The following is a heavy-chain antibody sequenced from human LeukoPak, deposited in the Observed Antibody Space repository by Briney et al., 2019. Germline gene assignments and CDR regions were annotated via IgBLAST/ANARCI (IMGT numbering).Heavy chain of an antibody. CDR2: ISGSGGST. CDR3: TSYCGSSSCFTY. Sequence: GGSLRLSCAASGLTFSSYAMSWVRQAPGKGLEWVSGISGSGGSTYYADSVKGRFTISRDNSKNTLYLQMNSLRAEDTAVYYCTSYCGSSSCFTYWGLGTLVTVSS. J-gene: IGHJ4*02. CDR1: GLTFSSYA. D-gene: IGHD2-2*02. V-gene: IGHV3-23*01.